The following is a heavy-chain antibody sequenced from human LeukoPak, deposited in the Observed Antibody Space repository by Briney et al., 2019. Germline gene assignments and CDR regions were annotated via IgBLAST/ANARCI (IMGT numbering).Heavy chain of an antibody. V-gene: IGHV4-59*01. Sequence: SETLSLTCTVSGGSISSYYWGWIRQPPGKGLEWIGYIYYSGSTNYNPSLKSRVTISVDTSKNQFSLKLSSVTAADTAVYYCARAERYYDSSGYYYYYFDYWGQGTLVTVSS. J-gene: IGHJ4*02. D-gene: IGHD3-22*01. CDR2: IYYSGST. CDR3: ARAERYYDSSGYYYYYFDY. CDR1: GGSISSYY.